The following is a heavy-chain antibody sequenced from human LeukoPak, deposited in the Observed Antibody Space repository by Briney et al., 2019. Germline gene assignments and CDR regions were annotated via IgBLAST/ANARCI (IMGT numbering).Heavy chain of an antibody. V-gene: IGHV4-39*01. CDR2: IYYRGST. CDR1: GGSISGSSFY. J-gene: IGHJ4*02. CDR3: ARGAESPHY. Sequence: PSETLSLTCTVSGGSISGSSFYWGWIRQPPGKGLEWIGSIYYRGSTYYNPSLKGRVTISVDTSMKQFSLNLISVTAADTAVYYCARGAESPHYWGQGTLVTVSS. D-gene: IGHD3-16*01.